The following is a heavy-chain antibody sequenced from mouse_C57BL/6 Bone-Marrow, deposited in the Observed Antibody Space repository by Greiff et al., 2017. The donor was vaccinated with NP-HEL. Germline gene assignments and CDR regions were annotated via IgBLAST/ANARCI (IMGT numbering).Heavy chain of an antibody. V-gene: IGHV1-81*01. CDR1: GYTFTSYG. Sequence: QVQLKESGAELARPGASVKLSCKASGYTFTSYGISWVKQRTGQGLEWIGEIYPRSGNTYYKEKFKGRAILTGDKASSTPYLELRSLTSQDSAVYFWARPRLPLYYAMDYWGQGTSATVSS. CDR2: IYPRSGNT. J-gene: IGHJ4*01. D-gene: IGHD5-5*01. CDR3: ARPRLPLYYAMDY.